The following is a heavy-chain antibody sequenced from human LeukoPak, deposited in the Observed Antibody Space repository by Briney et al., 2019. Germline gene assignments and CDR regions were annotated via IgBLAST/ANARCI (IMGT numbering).Heavy chain of an antibody. J-gene: IGHJ4*02. Sequence: GASVKVSCTASGYTFSSYGISWVRQAPGQGPEWMGCLSGYDGTTKYAQNVQGRVTLTTDTSTSTAYMELRSLRSDDTAFYYCARDNKLAVGSAFDYWGQGTLVTVSS. CDR3: ARDNKLAVGSAFDY. CDR1: GYTFSSYG. D-gene: IGHD6-13*01. V-gene: IGHV1-18*01. CDR2: LSGYDGTT.